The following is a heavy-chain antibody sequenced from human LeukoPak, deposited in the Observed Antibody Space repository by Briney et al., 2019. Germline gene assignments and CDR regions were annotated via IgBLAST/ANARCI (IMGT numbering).Heavy chain of an antibody. V-gene: IGHV4-4*07. J-gene: IGHJ4*02. CDR2: TYTSGDT. CDR3: TIRGASGSLAH. Sequence: SEALSLTCTVSRASLSYNYCSWSRQPAGKALEWIGRTYTSGDTNYNPSLKSRASVSVDTSKNQFYLSLRYVTAADTAVYYCTIRGASGSLAHWGPGTLVTVSS. CDR1: RASLSYNY. D-gene: IGHD6-13*01.